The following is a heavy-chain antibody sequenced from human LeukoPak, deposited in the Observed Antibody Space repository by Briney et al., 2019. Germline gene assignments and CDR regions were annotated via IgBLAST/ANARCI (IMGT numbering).Heavy chain of an antibody. V-gene: IGHV4-59*01. CDR3: ARTIAAAGSNWFDP. D-gene: IGHD6-13*01. CDR2: IYYSGST. J-gene: IGHJ5*02. CDR1: GGSISSYY. Sequence: PSETPSLTCTVSGGSISSYYWSWIRQPPGKGLEWIGYIYYSGSTNYNPSLKSRVTISVDTSKNQFSLKLSSVTAADTAVYYCARTIAAAGSNWFDPWGQGTLVTVSS.